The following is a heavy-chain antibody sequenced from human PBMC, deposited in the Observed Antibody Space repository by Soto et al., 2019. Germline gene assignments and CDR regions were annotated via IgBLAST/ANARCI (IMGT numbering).Heavy chain of an antibody. Sequence: ASVKVSFKASGYTFTSYYMHWVRQAPGQGLEWMGIINPSGGSTSYAQKFQGRVTMTRDTSTSTVYMELSSLRSEETAVYYCARSFTLGGFDPWGQGTLVTVSS. J-gene: IGHJ5*02. CDR2: INPSGGST. D-gene: IGHD3-16*01. CDR1: GYTFTSYY. CDR3: ARSFTLGGFDP. V-gene: IGHV1-46*01.